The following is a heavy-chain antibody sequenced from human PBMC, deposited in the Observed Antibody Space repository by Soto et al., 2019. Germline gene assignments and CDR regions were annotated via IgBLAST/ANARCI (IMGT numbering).Heavy chain of an antibody. CDR2: IYYSGST. Sequence: SETLSLTCTVSGASISSGGYYWSWIRQHPGKGLEWIANIYYSGSTYYNPSLKSRVTISIDTPKNQFSLKLSSVTAADTAVYYCVKAQAWELLFDFWGQGTLVTVSS. CDR3: VKAQAWELLFDF. J-gene: IGHJ4*02. V-gene: IGHV4-31*03. CDR1: GASISSGGYY. D-gene: IGHD1-26*01.